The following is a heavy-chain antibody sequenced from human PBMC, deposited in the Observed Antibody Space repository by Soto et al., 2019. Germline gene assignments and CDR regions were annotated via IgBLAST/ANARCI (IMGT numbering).Heavy chain of an antibody. V-gene: IGHV2-5*02. CDR2: IFWDDDK. Sequence: QITLKESGPTLVKPTQTLTLTCTFSGFSLSTSGVAVSWIRQAPRKAPEWLAFIFWDDDKRYSPSLENRLTITKDTSKNQVVLTMTNMDPVDTATYYCARIFDFWSGYYFSYWGRGTLVTVSS. CDR3: ARIFDFWSGYYFSY. D-gene: IGHD3-3*01. J-gene: IGHJ4*02. CDR1: GFSLSTSGVA.